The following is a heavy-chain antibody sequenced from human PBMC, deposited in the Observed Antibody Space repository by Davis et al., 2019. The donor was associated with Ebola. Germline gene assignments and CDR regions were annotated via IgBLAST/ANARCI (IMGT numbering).Heavy chain of an antibody. V-gene: IGHV4-34*01. Sequence: MPSETLSLTFAVYGGSFSGYYWSWIRQPPGKGLEWIGEINHSGSTNYNPSLKSRVTISVDTSKNQFSLKLSSVTAADTAVYYCARSRVTMVRGNNWFDPWGQGTLVTVSS. CDR2: INHSGST. J-gene: IGHJ5*02. D-gene: IGHD3-10*01. CDR3: ARSRVTMVRGNNWFDP. CDR1: GGSFSGYY.